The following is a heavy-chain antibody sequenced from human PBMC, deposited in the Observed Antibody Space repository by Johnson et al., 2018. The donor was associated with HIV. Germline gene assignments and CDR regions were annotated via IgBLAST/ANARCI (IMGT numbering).Heavy chain of an antibody. CDR1: GFTFSSYA. J-gene: IGHJ3*02. D-gene: IGHD1-26*01. Sequence: VQLVESGGGVVQPGRSLRLSCAASGFTFSSYAMHWVRQAPGKGLEWISYISSSGTTKYYADSVKGRFTISRDNAKNSLYLQMNSLRAEDTALYYCASDSYWGSGSYTGGAFDIWGQGTMVTVSS. CDR2: ISSSGTTK. V-gene: IGHV3-48*04. CDR3: ASDSYWGSGSYTGGAFDI.